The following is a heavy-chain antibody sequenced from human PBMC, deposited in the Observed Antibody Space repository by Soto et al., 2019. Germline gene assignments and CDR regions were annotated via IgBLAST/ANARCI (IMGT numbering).Heavy chain of an antibody. CDR3: ARQNYYGSGSYYIDYYYYGMDV. Sequence: ASVKVSCKASGGTFSSYAISWVRQAPGQGLEWMGGIIPIFGTANYAQKFQGRVTITADESTSTAYMELSSLRSEDTAVYYCARQNYYGSGSYYIDYYYYGMDVWGQGTTVTVSS. V-gene: IGHV1-69*13. CDR1: GGTFSSYA. CDR2: IIPIFGTA. J-gene: IGHJ6*02. D-gene: IGHD3-10*01.